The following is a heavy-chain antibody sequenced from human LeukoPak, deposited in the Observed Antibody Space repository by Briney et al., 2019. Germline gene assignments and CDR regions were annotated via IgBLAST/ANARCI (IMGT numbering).Heavy chain of an antibody. J-gene: IGHJ4*02. D-gene: IGHD3-10*01. CDR1: GFTFDDYA. CDR2: ISWNSGSI. CDR3: ANSKYYPYYFDY. Sequence: GGSLRLSCAASGFTFDDYAMHWDRQAPGKGLEWVSGISWNSGSIGYADSVKGRFTISRDNAKNSLYLQMNSLRAEDTALYYCANSKYYPYYFDYWGQGTLVTVSS. V-gene: IGHV3-9*01.